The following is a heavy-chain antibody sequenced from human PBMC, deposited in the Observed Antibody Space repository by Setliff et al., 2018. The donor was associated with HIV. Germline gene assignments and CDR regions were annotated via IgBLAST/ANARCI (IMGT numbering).Heavy chain of an antibody. CDR3: GGAAPRTGQGTIDY. V-gene: IGHV4-34*01. J-gene: IGHJ4*02. CDR2: INQSGTT. CDR1: GGSISDYS. Sequence: SETLSLTCAVYGGSISDYSWNWIRQPPGKGLEWIGEINQSGTTNYTPSLKSRVTISVDTSKNHFSLKMTSLTAADTAVYYCGGAAPRTGQGTIDYWGQGTLVTVSS. D-gene: IGHD1-1*01.